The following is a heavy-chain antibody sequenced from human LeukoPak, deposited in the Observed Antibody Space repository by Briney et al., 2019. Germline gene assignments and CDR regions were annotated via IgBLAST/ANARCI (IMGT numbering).Heavy chain of an antibody. CDR3: ATDYCSSTSCYPSDDAFDI. V-gene: IGHV3-30-3*01. Sequence: GGSLRLSCAASGLTFSSYAMHWVRQAPGKGLEWAAVISYDGSNKYYADSVKGRFTISRDNSKNTLYLQMNSLRAEDTAVYYCATDYCSSTSCYPSDDAFDIWGQGTMVTVSS. CDR1: GLTFSSYA. D-gene: IGHD2-2*01. J-gene: IGHJ3*02. CDR2: ISYDGSNK.